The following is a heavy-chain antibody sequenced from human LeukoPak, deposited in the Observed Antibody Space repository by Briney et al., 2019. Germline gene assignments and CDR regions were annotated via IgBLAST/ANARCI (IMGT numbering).Heavy chain of an antibody. D-gene: IGHD3-9*01. V-gene: IGHV4-39*01. CDR2: IYYSGST. CDR3: ARQDRGHDILTGYYGGGVDY. CDR1: GGSISSSSYY. J-gene: IGHJ4*02. Sequence: PSETLSLTCTVSGGSISSSSYYWGWIRQPPGKGLEWIGSIYYSGSTYYNPSLKSRVTISVDTSKNQFSLKLSSVTAADTAVYYCARQDRGHDILTGYYGGGVDYWGQGTLATVSS.